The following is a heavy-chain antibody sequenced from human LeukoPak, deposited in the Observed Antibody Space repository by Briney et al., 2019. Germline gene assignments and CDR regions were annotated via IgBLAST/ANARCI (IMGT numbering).Heavy chain of an antibody. D-gene: IGHD3-9*01. J-gene: IGHJ3*02. CDR1: GGSISSGDYY. CDR3: ARERLVRGLGI. V-gene: IGHV4-30-4*08. Sequence: SETLSLTCTVSGGSISSGDYYWSWIRQPPGKGLEWIGYIYYSGSTYYNPSLKSRVTISVDTSKNQFSLKLSSVTAADTAVYYCARERLVRGLGIWGQGTMVTVSS. CDR2: IYYSGST.